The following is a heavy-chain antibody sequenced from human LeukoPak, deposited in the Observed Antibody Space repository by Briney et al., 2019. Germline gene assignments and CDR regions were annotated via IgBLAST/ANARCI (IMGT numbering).Heavy chain of an antibody. J-gene: IGHJ6*02. D-gene: IGHD3-10*01. CDR1: GFTFSSYS. CDR3: ARDYDGSGLMDV. Sequence: GGSLRLSCAASGFTFSSYSMNWVRQAPGKGLEWVSSISSSSSYIYYADSVKGRFTISRDNAKNSLYLQMNSLRAEDTVVYYCARDYDGSGLMDVWGQGTTVTVSS. V-gene: IGHV3-21*01. CDR2: ISSSSSYI.